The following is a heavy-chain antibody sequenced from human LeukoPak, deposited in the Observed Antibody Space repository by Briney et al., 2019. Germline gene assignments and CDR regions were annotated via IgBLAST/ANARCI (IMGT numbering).Heavy chain of an antibody. CDR3: ARVKPWDGYNPYYFDY. CDR1: GYTFTSYD. D-gene: IGHD5-24*01. Sequence: ASVKVSCKASGYTFTSYDINWVRQATGQGLEWMGWMNPNSGNTGYAQKFQGRVTITRNTSTSTAYMELSSLRSEDTAVYYCARVKPWDGYNPYYFDYWGQGTLVTVSS. J-gene: IGHJ4*02. V-gene: IGHV1-8*03. CDR2: MNPNSGNT.